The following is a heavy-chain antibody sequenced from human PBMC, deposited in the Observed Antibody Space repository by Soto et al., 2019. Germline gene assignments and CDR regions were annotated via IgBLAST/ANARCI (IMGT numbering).Heavy chain of an antibody. V-gene: IGHV4-34*01. CDR3: ASSPGRRWIQLWYDPLEY. D-gene: IGHD5-18*01. J-gene: IGHJ4*02. CDR1: GGSFSGYY. CDR2: INHSGST. Sequence: QSLTCAVYGGSFSGYYWSWIRQPPGKGLEWIGEINHSGSTNYNPSLKSRVTTSVDTSKNQFSLKLSSVTAADTAVYYCASSPGRRWIQLWYDPLEYWGQGTLVTVSS.